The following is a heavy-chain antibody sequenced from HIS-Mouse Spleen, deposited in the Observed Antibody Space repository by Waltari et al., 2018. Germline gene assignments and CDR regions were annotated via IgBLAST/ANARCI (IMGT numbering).Heavy chain of an antibody. CDR3: ARGPLDGRYFDY. J-gene: IGHJ4*02. CDR2: IYYSGRT. D-gene: IGHD3-9*01. V-gene: IGHV4-39*07. CDR1: GGSISSSSYY. Sequence: QLQLQESGPGLVKPSETLSLTCTVSGGSISSSSYYWGWIRQPPGKGLEWNGGIYYSGRTYYNPSLKSRGTISVDTSKNQFSLKLSSVTAADTAVYYCARGPLDGRYFDYWGQGTLVTVSS.